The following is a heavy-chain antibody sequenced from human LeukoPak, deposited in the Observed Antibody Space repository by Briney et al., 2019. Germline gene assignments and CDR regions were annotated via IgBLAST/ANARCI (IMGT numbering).Heavy chain of an antibody. Sequence: SQTLSLTCTVSGGSISSGDYYWSWIRQPPGKGLEWIGCIYYSGSTYYNPSLKSRVTISVDTSKNQFSLKLSSVTAADTAVYYCARGADYELYYFDYWGQGTLVTVSS. CDR3: ARGADYELYYFDY. V-gene: IGHV4-30-4*08. CDR1: GGSISSGDYY. J-gene: IGHJ4*02. D-gene: IGHD4-17*01. CDR2: IYYSGST.